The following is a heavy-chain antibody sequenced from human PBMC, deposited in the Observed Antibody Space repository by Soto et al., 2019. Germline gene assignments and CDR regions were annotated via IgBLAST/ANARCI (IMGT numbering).Heavy chain of an antibody. CDR2: ISSSSSYI. D-gene: IGHD5-18*01. J-gene: IGHJ4*02. Sequence: EVQLVESGGGLVKPGGSLRLSCAASGFTFSSYSMNLVLQAPGPGLEWFSSISSSSSYIYYADSVKGRFTSSRDNAKNSLYLQMNSLRAEDTAVYYCARDQPGYSYGYGLGYWGQGTLVTVSS. CDR1: GFTFSSYS. CDR3: ARDQPGYSYGYGLGY. V-gene: IGHV3-21*01.